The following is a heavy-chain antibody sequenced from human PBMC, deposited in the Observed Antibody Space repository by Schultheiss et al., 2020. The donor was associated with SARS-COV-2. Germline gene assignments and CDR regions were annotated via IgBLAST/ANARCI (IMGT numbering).Heavy chain of an antibody. J-gene: IGHJ2*01. V-gene: IGHV1-69*13. CDR2: IIPIFGTA. Sequence: SVKVSCKASGGTFSSYAISWVRQAPGQGLESMGGIIPIFGTANYAQKFQGRVTITADESTSTAYMELSSLRSEDTAVYYCARDRYDFWSGYVSYWYFDLWGRGTLVTVSS. CDR3: ARDRYDFWSGYVSYWYFDL. D-gene: IGHD3-3*01. CDR1: GGTFSSYA.